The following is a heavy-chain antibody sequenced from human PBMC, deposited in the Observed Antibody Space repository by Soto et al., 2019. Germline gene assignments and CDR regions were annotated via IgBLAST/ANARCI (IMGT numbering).Heavy chain of an antibody. CDR1: GGTFSNYA. CDR2: IIPIDATV. D-gene: IGHD3-10*01. V-gene: IGHV1-69*12. J-gene: IGHJ6*01. Sequence: QVQLVQSGAEVKKPGSSVKVSCKASGGTFSNYALISWVRQAPGQGLEWMGGIIPIDATVNYAQKFQGRITITADESTTTANMYLGSLRSEDTAVYYCARDLLGFGYTYGDVWGKGPRSPFPQ. CDR3: ARDLLGFGYTYGDV.